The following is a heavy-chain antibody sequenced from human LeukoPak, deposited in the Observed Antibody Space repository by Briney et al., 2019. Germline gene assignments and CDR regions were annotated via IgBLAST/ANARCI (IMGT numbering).Heavy chain of an antibody. CDR3: TADMPASSRAADY. V-gene: IGHV3-15*01. D-gene: IGHD2-15*01. CDR1: GFTFSDAW. Sequence: GGSLRLSCAASGFTFSDAWMSWVRRAPGMGLEWVGRIKSKTDGGTTDYSAPVKGRFTISRDDSKNTLYMQINSLKTEDTAVYYCTADMPASSRAADYWGQGTLVTVSS. CDR2: IKSKTDGGTT. J-gene: IGHJ4*02.